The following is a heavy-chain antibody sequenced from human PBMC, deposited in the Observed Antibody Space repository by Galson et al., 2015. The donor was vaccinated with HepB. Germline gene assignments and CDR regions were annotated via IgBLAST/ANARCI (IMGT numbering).Heavy chain of an antibody. CDR2: IKQDGREK. D-gene: IGHD6-13*01. CDR1: GFTFSSYW. J-gene: IGHJ4*02. CDR3: ARGRLSPMPAAAGTWFDY. V-gene: IGHV3-7*03. Sequence: SLRLSCAASGFTFSSYWMSWVRQAPGKGLEWVANIKQDGREKDYVDSVKGRFTISRDNAKNSLYLQMNSLRAEDTAVYYCARGRLSPMPAAAGTWFDYWGQGTLVTVSS.